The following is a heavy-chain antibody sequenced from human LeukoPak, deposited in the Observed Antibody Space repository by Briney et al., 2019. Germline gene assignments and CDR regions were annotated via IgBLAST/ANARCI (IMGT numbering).Heavy chain of an antibody. J-gene: IGHJ6*02. CDR2: ISYDGSNK. D-gene: IGHD3-22*01. CDR3: ARVGYYEIVDA. V-gene: IGHV3-30*04. CDR1: GFTFSSYA. Sequence: GGSLRLSCAASGFTFSSYAMHWVRQAPGKGLEWVAVISYDGSNKYYADSVEGRFTISRDNSKNTLYLQMNSLRAEDTAVYYCARVGYYEIVDAWGQGTTVTVPS.